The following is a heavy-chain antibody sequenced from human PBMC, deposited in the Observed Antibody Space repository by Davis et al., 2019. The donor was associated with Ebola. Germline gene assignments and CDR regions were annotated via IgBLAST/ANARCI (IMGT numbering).Heavy chain of an antibody. Sequence: PGGSLRLSCVASGFPFSMHAMTWVRQAAGEGLEYVSSISGDSRDKHYAESVKGRFTVSRDNTKNSLYLQMNSLRVEDTAVYYCVKGDERDFGGQGTLVTVSS. V-gene: IGHV3-21*01. J-gene: IGHJ1*01. D-gene: IGHD3-3*01. CDR2: ISGDSRDK. CDR1: GFPFSMHA. CDR3: VKGDERDF.